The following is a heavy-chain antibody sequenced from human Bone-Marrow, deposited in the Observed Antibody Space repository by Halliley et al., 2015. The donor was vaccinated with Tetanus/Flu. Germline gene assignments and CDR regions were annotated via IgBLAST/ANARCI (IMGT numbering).Heavy chain of an antibody. CDR2: INKDGSQE. J-gene: IGHJ4*02. CDR3: ARYTRPFDY. Sequence: LEWVTNINKDGSQEYYVDSVKGRFTISRDNAKNPLFLQMDSLRAEDTAVYYCARYTRPFDYWGQGTLVTVSS. V-gene: IGHV3-7*04.